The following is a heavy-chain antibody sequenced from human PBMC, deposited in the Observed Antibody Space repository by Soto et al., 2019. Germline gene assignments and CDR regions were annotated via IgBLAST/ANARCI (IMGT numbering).Heavy chain of an antibody. CDR1: GGTFSRHA. D-gene: IGHD6-13*01. CDR3: AGAAIHGSSWYFWFDP. V-gene: IGHV1-69*01. Sequence: QVQLVQSGSEVKMPGSSVKVSCKTSGGTFSRHAINWVRQAPGQGPEWMGGIIPMFGTTNYAQKFKGRVTISADESTSTAYMELSSLRSEDAAVYDCAGAAIHGSSWYFWFDPWGQGTLVTVSS. CDR2: IIPMFGTT. J-gene: IGHJ5*02.